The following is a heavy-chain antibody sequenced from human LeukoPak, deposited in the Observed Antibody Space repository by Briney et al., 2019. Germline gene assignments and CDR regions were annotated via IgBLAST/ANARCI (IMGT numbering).Heavy chain of an antibody. CDR2: ISAYNGNT. J-gene: IGHJ6*03. D-gene: IGHD1-14*01. CDR3: ARDPEGTYYYYYYMDV. V-gene: IGHV1-18*01. Sequence: ASVKVSCKASGYTFTSYGISWVRQAPGQGLEWMGWISAYNGNTNYAQKLQGRVIMTTDTSTSTAYMELRSLRSDDTAVYYCARDPEGTYYYYYYMDVWGKGTTVTVSS. CDR1: GYTFTSYG.